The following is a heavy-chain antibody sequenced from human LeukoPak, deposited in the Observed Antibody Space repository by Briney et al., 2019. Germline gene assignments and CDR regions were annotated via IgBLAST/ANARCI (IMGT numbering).Heavy chain of an antibody. Sequence: SVKVSCKDSGGYTLSDLYMHLVRQPPGKGVVCVGRFDTGYVERIYAQRFQSRATMTEATSTDTAYIEMSRLRSEDTAHYSCTTAYGSGSPLDYWGHGTLVTVSS. J-gene: IGHJ4*01. CDR1: GGYTLSDLY. CDR3: TTAYGSGSPLDY. D-gene: IGHD3-10*01. CDR2: FDTGYVER. V-gene: IGHV1-24*01.